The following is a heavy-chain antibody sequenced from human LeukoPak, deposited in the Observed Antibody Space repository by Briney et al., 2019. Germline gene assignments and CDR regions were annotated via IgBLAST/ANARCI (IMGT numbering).Heavy chain of an antibody. Sequence: GGSLRLSCVASGVPFNNYGIHWVRQAPGKGLEWVAFIRFDGTHKYYADSVQGRFTISRDNSKNTLYLQMNSLRAEDAAVYYCARGSFCGADCYSDGLDYWGQGTLVTVSS. J-gene: IGHJ4*02. CDR3: ARGSFCGADCYSDGLDY. CDR2: IRFDGTHK. CDR1: GVPFNNYG. D-gene: IGHD2-21*02. V-gene: IGHV3-30*02.